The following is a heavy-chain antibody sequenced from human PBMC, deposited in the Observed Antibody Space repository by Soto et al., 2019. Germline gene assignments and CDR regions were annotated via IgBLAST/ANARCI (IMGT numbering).Heavy chain of an antibody. CDR3: ATATSSPFSNVES. V-gene: IGHV3-7*01. Sequence: EVQLVQSGGDLVQPGGSLRLSCVASGFTFSTYWMTWVRQAPGMGLEWVAGIKEDASEEVYGESVKGRFSISRDNAKNTLFLQLNRLRGEDTAAYYCATATSSPFSNVESWGQGSRVTVSS. J-gene: IGHJ4*02. CDR2: IKEDASEE. D-gene: IGHD4-4*01. CDR1: GFTFSTYW.